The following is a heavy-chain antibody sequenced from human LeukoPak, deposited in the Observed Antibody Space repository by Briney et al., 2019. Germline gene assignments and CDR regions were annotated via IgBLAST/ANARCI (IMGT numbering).Heavy chain of an antibody. J-gene: IGHJ5*02. CDR2: INYGGNT. D-gene: IGHD6-6*01. CDR1: SGSIRGSDYY. V-gene: IGHV4-39*01. Sequence: SETLSLTCTVSSGSIRGSDYYWCWIRQPPGKGLQWIGSINYGGNTYHDSSLKSRVTISVDTSKNHFSLRLSSVTAADTAVYYCARHSSSPSRGWFDPWGQGTLATVSS. CDR3: ARHSSSPSRGWFDP.